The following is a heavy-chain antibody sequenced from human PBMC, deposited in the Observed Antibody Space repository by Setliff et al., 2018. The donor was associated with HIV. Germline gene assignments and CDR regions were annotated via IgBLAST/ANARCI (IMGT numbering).Heavy chain of an antibody. CDR1: GGFISSSGYY. Sequence: PSEPLSLTCTVSGGFISSSGYYWGWIRQPPGKGLEWIGIIYYSGSSYYNPSLKSRVTISVDTSKKQFSLKLSSVNAADTAAYYCARGHGSGGPANWFDPWGQGALVTVSS. J-gene: IGHJ5*02. CDR2: IYYSGSS. CDR3: ARGHGSGGPANWFDP. V-gene: IGHV4-39*07. D-gene: IGHD3-10*01.